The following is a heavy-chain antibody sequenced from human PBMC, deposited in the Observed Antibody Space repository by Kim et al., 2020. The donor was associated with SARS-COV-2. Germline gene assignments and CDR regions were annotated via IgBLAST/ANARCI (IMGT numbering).Heavy chain of an antibody. Sequence: KGYAQKFQGRVTMTRNTSISTAYMELSSLRSEDTAVYYCARDLRRIAFDPWGQGTLVTVSS. CDR3: ARDLRRIAFDP. D-gene: IGHD6-13*01. J-gene: IGHJ5*02. CDR2: K. V-gene: IGHV1-8*01.